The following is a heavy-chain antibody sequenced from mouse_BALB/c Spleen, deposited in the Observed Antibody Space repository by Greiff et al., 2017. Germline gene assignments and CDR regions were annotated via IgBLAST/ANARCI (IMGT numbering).Heavy chain of an antibody. D-gene: IGHD3-3*01. J-gene: IGHJ4*01. CDR3: TSHTRGAMDY. Sequence: EVMLVESGGGLVKPGGSLKLSCAASGFTFSSYTMSWVRQTPEKRLEWVATISSGGSYTYYPDSVKGRFTISRDNAKNTLYLQMSSLKSEDTAMYYCTSHTRGAMDYWGQGTSVTVSS. V-gene: IGHV5-6-4*01. CDR2: ISSGGSYT. CDR1: GFTFSSYT.